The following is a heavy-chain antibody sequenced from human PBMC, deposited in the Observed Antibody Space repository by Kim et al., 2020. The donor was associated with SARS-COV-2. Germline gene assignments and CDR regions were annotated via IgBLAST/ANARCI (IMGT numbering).Heavy chain of an antibody. J-gene: IGHJ5*02. CDR1: GGSISSYY. CDR3: ARGGHFDWLGGWFDP. CDR2: IYYSGST. D-gene: IGHD3-9*01. Sequence: SETLSLTCTVSGGSISSYYWSWIRQPPGKGLEWIGYIYYSGSTNYNPSLKSRVTISVDTSKNQFSLKLSSVTAADTAVYYCARGGHFDWLGGWFDPWGQGTLVTVSS. V-gene: IGHV4-59*01.